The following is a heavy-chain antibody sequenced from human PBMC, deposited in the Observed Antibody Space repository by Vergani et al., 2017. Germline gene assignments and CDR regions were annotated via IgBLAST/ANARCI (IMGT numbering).Heavy chain of an antibody. CDR3: ARQGYGSGSYAVDY. CDR1: GGSISSSSYY. D-gene: IGHD3-10*01. Sequence: QLQLQESGPGLVKPSETLSLTCTVSGGSISSSSYYWGWIRQPPGKGLEWIGSIYYSGSTYYNPSLKSRVTISVDTSKNQFSLKLSSVTAADTAVYYCARQGYGSGSYAVDYWGQGTLVTVSS. V-gene: IGHV4-39*01. CDR2: IYYSGST. J-gene: IGHJ4*02.